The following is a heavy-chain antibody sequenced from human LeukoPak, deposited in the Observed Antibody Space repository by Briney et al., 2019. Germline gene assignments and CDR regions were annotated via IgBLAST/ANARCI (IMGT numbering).Heavy chain of an antibody. V-gene: IGHV1-69*13. D-gene: IGHD2-21*02. CDR3: ARQNCGGDCYSVDYYGMDV. CDR2: IIPIFGTA. Sequence: GASVKVSCKASGGTFSSYAISWVRQAPGQGLEWMGGIIPIFGTANYAQKFQGRVTITADESTSTAYMELGSLRSEDTAVYYCARQNCGGDCYSVDYYGMDVWDQGTTVTVSS. CDR1: GGTFSSYA. J-gene: IGHJ6*02.